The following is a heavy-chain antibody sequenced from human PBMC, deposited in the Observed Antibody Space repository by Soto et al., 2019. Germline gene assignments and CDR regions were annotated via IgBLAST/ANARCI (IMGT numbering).Heavy chain of an antibody. Sequence: GGSLRLSCAASGFTFSSYAMSWVRQAPGKGLEWVSAISGSGGSTYYADSVKGRFTISRDNSKNTLYLQMNSLRAEDTAVYYCAKLFGMTPLYYYYYMDVWGKGTTVTVSS. CDR2: ISGSGGST. D-gene: IGHD3-16*01. J-gene: IGHJ6*03. CDR3: AKLFGMTPLYYYYYMDV. CDR1: GFTFSSYA. V-gene: IGHV3-23*01.